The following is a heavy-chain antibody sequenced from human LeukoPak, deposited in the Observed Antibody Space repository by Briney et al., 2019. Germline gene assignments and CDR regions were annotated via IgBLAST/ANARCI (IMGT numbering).Heavy chain of an antibody. CDR2: ITGSGGST. Sequence: GGSLRLSCAASGFTFSSYAMSWVRQAPRKGLEWVSTITGSGGSTYYADSVKGRFTISRDNSKNTLYLQLNSLRAEDTAVYYCAKTTSSGWYSTFDYWGQGTLVTVSS. D-gene: IGHD6-19*01. V-gene: IGHV3-23*01. CDR3: AKTTSSGWYSTFDY. J-gene: IGHJ4*02. CDR1: GFTFSSYA.